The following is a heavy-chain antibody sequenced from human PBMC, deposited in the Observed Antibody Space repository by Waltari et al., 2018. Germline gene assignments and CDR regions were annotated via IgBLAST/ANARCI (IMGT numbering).Heavy chain of an antibody. CDR2: ISADNGNT. V-gene: IGHV1-18*01. CDR1: GYTCTSYG. D-gene: IGHD3-22*01. CDR3: ARVVSDSSGYLSYYYYMDV. J-gene: IGHJ6*03. Sequence: QVQLVQSGAEVKKPGASVKVSCKASGYTCTSYGISWVRQAPGQGLEGMGWISADNGNTNYAPKLQGRVTMTTDTSTSTAYMELRSLRSDDTAVYYCARVVSDSSGYLSYYYYMDVWGKGTTVTVSS.